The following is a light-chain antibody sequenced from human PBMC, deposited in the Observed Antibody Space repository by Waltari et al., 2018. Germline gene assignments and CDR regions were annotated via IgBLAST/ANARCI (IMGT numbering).Light chain of an antibody. CDR2: GAS. CDR3: QQYNNWPPGA. CDR1: QSVSSN. V-gene: IGKV3-15*01. J-gene: IGKJ1*01. Sequence: DIVMTHSQPTLPVSPGESATLSCRASQSVSSNLAWYQQKPGQAPRLLNHGASTRSTGSPARLSGSVSGTKFTITISSLHSEYFAVYYCQQYNNWPPGAVGQGTKVEIK.